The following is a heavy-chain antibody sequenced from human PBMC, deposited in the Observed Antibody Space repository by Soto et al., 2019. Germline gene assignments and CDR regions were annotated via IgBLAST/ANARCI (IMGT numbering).Heavy chain of an antibody. Sequence: EVQLLESGGGLEQPGGSLRLSCAASGFTFSSYAMSWVRQAPGKGLEWVSAISRSGIDTYYADSVKGRFTISRDNSKHTLSLQMNSLRADDTALYYCAKYLDGKRLEAARFGSWGHGTLVTVS. D-gene: IGHD2-15*01. CDR3: AKYLDGKRLEAARFGS. J-gene: IGHJ4*01. CDR1: GFTFSSYA. CDR2: ISRSGIDT. V-gene: IGHV3-23*01.